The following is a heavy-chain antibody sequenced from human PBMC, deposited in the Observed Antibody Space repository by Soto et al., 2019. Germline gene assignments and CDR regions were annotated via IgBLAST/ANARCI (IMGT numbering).Heavy chain of an antibody. CDR2: TSYRSKWYN. Sequence: PSQTLSLTCDISGDSVSSKSAAWNWIRQSPSRGLEWLGRTSYRSKWYNDYAVSVKSRITINPDTSKNQFSLQLNSVTPEDTALYYCARSDRTGFGFDYPGPGTLLSV. CDR1: GDSVSSKSAA. V-gene: IGHV6-1*01. D-gene: IGHD3-22*01. J-gene: IGHJ4*02. CDR3: ARSDRTGFGFDY.